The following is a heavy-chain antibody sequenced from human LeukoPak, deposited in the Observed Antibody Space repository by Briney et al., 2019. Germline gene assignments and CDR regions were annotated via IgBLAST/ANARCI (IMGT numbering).Heavy chain of an antibody. J-gene: IGHJ4*02. V-gene: IGHV1-18*01. D-gene: IGHD3-22*01. Sequence: GASVKVSCKASGYTFTSYGISWVRQAPGQGVEWLGWISAYNGNTNYAQKLQGRVTMTTDTSTSTAYMELRSLRSDDTAVYYCARANYYDSSGYSGYWGQGTLVTVSS. CDR2: ISAYNGNT. CDR1: GYTFTSYG. CDR3: ARANYYDSSGYSGY.